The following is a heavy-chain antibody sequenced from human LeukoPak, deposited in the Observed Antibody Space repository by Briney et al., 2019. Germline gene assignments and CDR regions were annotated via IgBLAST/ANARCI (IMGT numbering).Heavy chain of an antibody. CDR1: GFTFSSYW. CDR3: AREGVWRQQLVDYYYGMDV. D-gene: IGHD6-13*01. J-gene: IGHJ6*02. V-gene: IGHV3-74*01. CDR2: FNCDGSST. Sequence: PGGSLSLSCAASGFTFSSYWMHWVRHAPGKGLVWVSRFNCDGSSTSYADSVKGRLKISRDNAKNTLYLQMNSLRAEDTAVYYCAREGVWRQQLVDYYYGMDVWGQGTTVTVSS.